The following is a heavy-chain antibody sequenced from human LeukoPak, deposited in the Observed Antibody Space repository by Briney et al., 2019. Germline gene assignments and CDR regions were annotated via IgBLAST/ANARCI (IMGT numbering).Heavy chain of an antibody. V-gene: IGHV4-4*02. CDR2: IYLRGNT. J-gene: IGHJ3*02. CDR1: GGSISSSNW. D-gene: IGHD1-14*01. Sequence: SGTLSLTCAISGGSISSSNWRTWVRQPPGKGLEWVGEIYLRGNTNYNPSLESRATISVDESKTQLSLRLESVTAADAAVYYCARDSTTRHLHAFEIWGQGIMVTVSS. CDR3: ARDSTTRHLHAFEI.